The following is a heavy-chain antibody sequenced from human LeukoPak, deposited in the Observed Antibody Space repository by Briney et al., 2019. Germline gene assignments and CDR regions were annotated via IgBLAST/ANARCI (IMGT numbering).Heavy chain of an antibody. D-gene: IGHD3-16*01. V-gene: IGHV1-46*01. CDR3: ARDTSEGDYAWWFDP. CDR1: GDTFSSYY. Sequence: ASVKVSCKASGDTFSSYYMHWVRQAPGQGLEWMGIINPSGGSISYAQKFQGRVTMTRDMSTSTVYMELSSLRSDDTAVYFCARDTSEGDYAWWFDPWGQGTLVTVAS. J-gene: IGHJ5*02. CDR2: INPSGGSI.